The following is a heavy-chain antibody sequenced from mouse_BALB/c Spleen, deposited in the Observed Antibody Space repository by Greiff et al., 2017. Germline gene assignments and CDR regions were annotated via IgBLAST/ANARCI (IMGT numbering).Heavy chain of an antibody. CDR2: INPYNGDT. CDR3: ARPLNDEEGFDY. CDR1: GYSFTGYF. V-gene: IGHV1-20*02. J-gene: IGHJ2*01. Sequence: EVQLQQSGPELVKPGASVKISCKASGYSFTGYFMNWVMQSHGKSLEWIGRINPYNGDTFYNQKFKGKATLTVDKSSSTAHMELRSLASEDSAVYYCARPLNDEEGFDYWGQGTTLTVSS. D-gene: IGHD2-12*01.